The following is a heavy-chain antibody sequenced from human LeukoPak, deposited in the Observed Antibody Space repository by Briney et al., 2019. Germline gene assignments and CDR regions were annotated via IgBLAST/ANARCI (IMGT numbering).Heavy chain of an antibody. CDR2: ISSSGSTI. V-gene: IGHV3-48*04. D-gene: IGHD5-24*01. J-gene: IGHJ4*02. CDR3: ARGRGGYNPFDY. Sequence: GGSLRLSCAASGFTFSSYSMTWVRQAPGKGLEWVSYISSSGSTIYYADSVKGRFTISRDNAKNSLYLQMNSLRAEDTAVYYCARGRGGYNPFDYWGQGTLVTVSS. CDR1: GFTFSSYS.